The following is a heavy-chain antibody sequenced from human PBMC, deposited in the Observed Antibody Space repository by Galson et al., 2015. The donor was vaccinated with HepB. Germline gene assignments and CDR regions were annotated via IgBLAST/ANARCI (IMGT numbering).Heavy chain of an antibody. CDR3: ARDLYTGGDY. V-gene: IGHV3-74*01. Sequence: SLRLSCAASGFTFSRYWMLWVRQAPGKGLVWVSRIKSDGSSIEYADSVKGRFTISRDNAKSTLYLQMNSLRVEDMAVYYCARDLYTGGDYWGQGTLVTVSS. J-gene: IGHJ4*02. CDR2: IKSDGSSI. CDR1: GFTFSRYW. D-gene: IGHD3-16*01.